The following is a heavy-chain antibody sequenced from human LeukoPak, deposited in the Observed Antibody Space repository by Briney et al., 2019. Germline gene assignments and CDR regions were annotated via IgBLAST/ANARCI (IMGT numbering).Heavy chain of an antibody. D-gene: IGHD4-17*01. CDR1: GGSFSGYQ. Sequence: KSSETLSLTCAVYGGSFSGYQWNWIRQPPGKGLEWIGDINHSGGTNYNPSLKSRVTISVDTSKNQFSLKLSSVTAADTAVYYCARDDGDYGFDYWGQGTLVTVSS. CDR3: ARDDGDYGFDY. CDR2: INHSGGT. V-gene: IGHV4-34*01. J-gene: IGHJ4*02.